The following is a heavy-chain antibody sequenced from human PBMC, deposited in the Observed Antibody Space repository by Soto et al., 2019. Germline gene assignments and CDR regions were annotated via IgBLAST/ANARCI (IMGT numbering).Heavy chain of an antibody. J-gene: IGHJ3*02. V-gene: IGHV4-4*02. CDR3: ARHSSSKDYGDYADAFDI. CDR2: IYHSGST. D-gene: IGHD4-17*01. CDR1: GGSISSSNW. Sequence: SETLSLTCAVSGGSISSSNWWSWVRQPPGKGPEWIGEIYHSGSTNYNPSLKSRVTISVDKSKNQFSLKLSSVTAADKAVYYCARHSSSKDYGDYADAFDIWVPGTLVTVSS.